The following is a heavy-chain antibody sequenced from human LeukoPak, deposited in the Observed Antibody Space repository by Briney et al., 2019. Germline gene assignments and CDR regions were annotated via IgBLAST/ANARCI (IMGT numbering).Heavy chain of an antibody. J-gene: IGHJ4*02. CDR3: ARSIVGAYFDY. CDR1: RYTFTGYY. D-gene: IGHD1-26*01. Sequence: ASVKVSCKASRYTFTGYYMHWVRQAPGQGPEWMGWINPNSGGTNYAQKFQGRVTMTRDTSISTAYMELSRLRSDDTAVYYCARSIVGAYFDYWGQGTLVTVSS. CDR2: INPNSGGT. V-gene: IGHV1-2*02.